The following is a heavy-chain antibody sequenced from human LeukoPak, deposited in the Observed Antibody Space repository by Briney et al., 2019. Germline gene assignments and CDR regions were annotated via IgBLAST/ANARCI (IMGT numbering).Heavy chain of an antibody. V-gene: IGHV4-38-2*02. CDR2: IYHSGST. D-gene: IGHD2-21*02. CDR3: ARDQAYCGGDCYFDF. CDR1: DYSISSAYY. J-gene: IGHJ4*02. Sequence: SETLSLTCAVSDYSISSAYYWGWIRQPPGKGPEWIGSIYHSGSTDYNPSLKSRVTISVDTSKNQFSLKLRSVTAADTAVYYCARDQAYCGGDCYFDFWGQGTLVTVSS.